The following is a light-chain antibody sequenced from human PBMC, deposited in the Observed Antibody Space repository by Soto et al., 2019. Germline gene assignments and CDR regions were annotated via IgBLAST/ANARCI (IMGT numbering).Light chain of an antibody. J-gene: IGKJ5*01. CDR1: QSVSNNY. Sequence: EIVLTQSPGTLSLSPGERATLSCRASQSVSNNYLAWYQQKPGQAPRLLIYGASNSATGIPDRFSGSGSGTDFTLTISRLEPEDFAVYYCQQYGNSIPITFGQGTRLESK. V-gene: IGKV3-20*01. CDR3: QQYGNSIPIT. CDR2: GAS.